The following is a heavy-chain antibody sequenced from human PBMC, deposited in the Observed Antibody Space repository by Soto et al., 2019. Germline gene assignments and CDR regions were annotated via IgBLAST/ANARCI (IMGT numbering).Heavy chain of an antibody. Sequence: QVQLQESRPGLVKPSQTLSLTCTVSSGSISSGGYYWSWIRQHPGKGLEWIGYIYYSGSTYYNPCLKRRFTISVDTSKNQFSMQLSSVTAAVTAGYYFASSVTPWGQGTLVTVSS. D-gene: IGHD3-10*01. CDR1: SGSISSGGYY. V-gene: IGHV4-31*03. J-gene: IGHJ5*02. CDR2: IYYSGST. CDR3: ASSVTP.